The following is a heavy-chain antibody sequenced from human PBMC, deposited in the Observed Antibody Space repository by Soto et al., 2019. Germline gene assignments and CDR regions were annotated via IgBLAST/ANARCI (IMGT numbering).Heavy chain of an antibody. CDR3: ARDGYCSGGSCYSVPVFDY. D-gene: IGHD2-15*01. J-gene: IGHJ4*02. V-gene: IGHV3-33*01. CDR1: GFTFSSYG. CDR2: IWYDGSNK. Sequence: QVQLVESGGGVVQPGRSLRLSCAASGFTFSSYGMHWVRQAPGKGLEWVAVIWYDGSNKYYADSVKGRFTISRDNSKNTLYLKMNSVRAEDRAVYYCARDGYCSGGSCYSVPVFDYWGQGTLVTVSS.